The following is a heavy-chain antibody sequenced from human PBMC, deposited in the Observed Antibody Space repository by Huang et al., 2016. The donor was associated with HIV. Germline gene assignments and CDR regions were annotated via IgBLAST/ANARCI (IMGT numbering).Heavy chain of an antibody. Sequence: EVQLVESGGGLVQPGGSLKLSCAASGLTFSGSAMHWVRQGCGKGLEWVGRMRSKANSYATAYAASVKGRFNISRDDAKNTAYLQMNSLKTEDTAVYYCWISVVTASGYWGQGTLVTVSS. CDR1: GLTFSGSA. CDR3: WISVVTASGY. D-gene: IGHD2-21*02. CDR2: MRSKANSYAT. J-gene: IGHJ4*02. V-gene: IGHV3-73*02.